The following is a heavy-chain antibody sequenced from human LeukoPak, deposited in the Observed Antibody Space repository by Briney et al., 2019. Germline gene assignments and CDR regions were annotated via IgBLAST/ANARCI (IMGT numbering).Heavy chain of an antibody. CDR3: ARDRAAAGTGGWFDP. J-gene: IGHJ5*02. Sequence: PGGSLRLACSASGFTFSSYSMNWVRQAPGKGREWVSSISSSSRYIYYADSVKGRFTISRDNAKNSLYLQMNSLRAEDTAVYYCARDRAAAGTGGWFDPWGQGTLVTVSS. D-gene: IGHD6-13*01. CDR2: ISSSSRYI. V-gene: IGHV3-21*01. CDR1: GFTFSSYS.